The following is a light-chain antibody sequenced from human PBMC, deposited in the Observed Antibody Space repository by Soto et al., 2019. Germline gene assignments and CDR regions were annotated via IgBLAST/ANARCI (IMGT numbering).Light chain of an antibody. CDR1: QSVSNN. Sequence: VLSQSQGTLSLSPGERATLSCRTIQSVSNNYLAWYQQKPGQAPRLLIYGASTRATGIPARFSGSGSGTEFTLTISSLQSEDFAVYYCQQYNNWPTWTFGQGTKVDIK. CDR2: GAS. J-gene: IGKJ1*01. V-gene: IGKV3-15*01. CDR3: QQYNNWPTWT.